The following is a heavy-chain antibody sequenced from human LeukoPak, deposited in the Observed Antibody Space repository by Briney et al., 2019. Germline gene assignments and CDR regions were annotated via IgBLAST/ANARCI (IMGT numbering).Heavy chain of an antibody. CDR2: IYYSGST. Sequence: SETLSLTCTVSGGSISSYYWSWIRQPPGKGLEWIGYIYYSGSTNYNPSLKSRVTISVDTSKNQFSLKLTSVTAADTAVYSCARGLYSSGWYFDYWGQGTLVTVSS. CDR1: GGSISSYY. V-gene: IGHV4-59*01. D-gene: IGHD6-19*01. CDR3: ARGLYSSGWYFDY. J-gene: IGHJ4*02.